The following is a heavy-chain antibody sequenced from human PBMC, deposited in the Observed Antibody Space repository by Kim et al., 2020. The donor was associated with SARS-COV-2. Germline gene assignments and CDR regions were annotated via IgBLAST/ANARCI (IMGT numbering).Heavy chain of an antibody. Sequence: GGSLRLSFAASGFTFDDYAMHWVRQAPGKGLEWVSGISWNSGSIGYADSVKGRFTISRDNAKNSLYLQMNSLRAEDTALYYCAKDIADYYYYGMDVWGQGTTVTVSS. CDR1: GFTFDDYA. CDR3: AKDIADYYYYGMDV. V-gene: IGHV3-9*01. CDR2: ISWNSGSI. J-gene: IGHJ6*02.